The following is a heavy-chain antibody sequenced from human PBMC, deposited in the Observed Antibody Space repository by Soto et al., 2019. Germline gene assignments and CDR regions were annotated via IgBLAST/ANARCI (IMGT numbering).Heavy chain of an antibody. CDR3: AGEPATAKPEGVDF. V-gene: IGHV1-2*02. D-gene: IGHD1-1*01. Sequence: QVQLVQSGAEVRKPGASVKVSCKASGYTFSDYYIHWVRQAPGQELEWMGWINPNSGGTKYAPKFQGGVTMTRDTSITTAYMELSRLRSGDTAVYYCAGEPATAKPEGVDFWGQGTLVTVSS. J-gene: IGHJ4*02. CDR1: GYTFSDYY. CDR2: INPNSGGT.